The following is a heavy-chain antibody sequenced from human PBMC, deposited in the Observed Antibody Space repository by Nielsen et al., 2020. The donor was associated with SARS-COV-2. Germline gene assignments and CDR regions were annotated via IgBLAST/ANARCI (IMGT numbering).Heavy chain of an antibody. Sequence: ASVKVSCKASGYTFTSYGISWVRQAPGQGLEWMGWISAYNGNTNYAQKLQGRVTMTTDTSTSTAYMELSSLRSEDTAVYYCARDDYGDYPDPPAARRDLVYFQHWGQGTLVTVSS. V-gene: IGHV1-18*01. CDR3: ARDDYGDYPDPPAARRDLVYFQH. J-gene: IGHJ1*01. D-gene: IGHD4-17*01. CDR2: ISAYNGNT. CDR1: GYTFTSYG.